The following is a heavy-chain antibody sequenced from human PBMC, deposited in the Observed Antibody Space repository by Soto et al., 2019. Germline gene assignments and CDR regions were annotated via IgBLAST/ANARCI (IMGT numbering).Heavy chain of an antibody. Sequence: EVQLVESGGGLVQPGGSLRLSCAASGFTVSSNYMSWVRQAPGKGLEWVSVIYSGGSTYYADSVKGRFTISRHNSKNTXYXXMNSLRAEDTAVYYCAREPPRLGQGGYYYYYGMDVWGQGTTVTVSS. V-gene: IGHV3-53*04. CDR3: AREPPRLGQGGYYYYYGMDV. J-gene: IGHJ6*02. CDR2: IYSGGST. CDR1: GFTVSSNY. D-gene: IGHD7-27*01.